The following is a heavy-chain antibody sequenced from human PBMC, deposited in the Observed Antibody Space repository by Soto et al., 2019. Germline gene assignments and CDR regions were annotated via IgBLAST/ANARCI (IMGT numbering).Heavy chain of an antibody. Sequence: QVQLQQWGAGLLKPSETLSLTCAVYGGSFSGYYWSWIRQPPGMGLEWIGEINHSGSTNYNPSLKSRVTISVDASKNQFSLKLSSVTAADTAVYYCARGLRRIESAACTLDYWGQGTLVTVSS. D-gene: IGHD6-13*01. CDR1: GGSFSGYY. CDR2: INHSGST. J-gene: IGHJ4*02. V-gene: IGHV4-34*01. CDR3: ARGLRRIESAACTLDY.